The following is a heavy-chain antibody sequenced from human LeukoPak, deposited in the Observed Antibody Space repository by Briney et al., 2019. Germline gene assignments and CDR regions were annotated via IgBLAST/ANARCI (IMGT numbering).Heavy chain of an antibody. CDR2: IYPGDSDT. V-gene: IGHV5-51*01. CDR1: GYSFTSYW. D-gene: IGHD6-19*01. Sequence: GESLKISCKGSGYSFTSYWMGWVRQMPGKGLEWMGIIYPGDSDTRYSPSFQGQVTISADKSVSTAYLQWSSLKASDTAMYYCARGGAVAGPDDAFYIWGPGTMVTVSS. CDR3: ARGGAVAGPDDAFYI. J-gene: IGHJ3*02.